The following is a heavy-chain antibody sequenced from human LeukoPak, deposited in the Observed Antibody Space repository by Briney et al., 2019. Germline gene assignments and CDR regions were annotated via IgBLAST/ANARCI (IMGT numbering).Heavy chain of an antibody. CDR1: GFTFSSYA. CDR2: ISGSGGST. CDR3: ARTLHPVMVRGPIPI. Sequence: PGGSLRLSCAASGFTFSSYAMSWVRQAPGKGLEWVSAISGSGGSTYYADSVKGRFTISRGNSKNTLYLQMNSLRAEDTAVYYCARTLHPVMVRGPIPIWGQGTMVTVSS. J-gene: IGHJ3*02. V-gene: IGHV3-23*01. D-gene: IGHD3-10*01.